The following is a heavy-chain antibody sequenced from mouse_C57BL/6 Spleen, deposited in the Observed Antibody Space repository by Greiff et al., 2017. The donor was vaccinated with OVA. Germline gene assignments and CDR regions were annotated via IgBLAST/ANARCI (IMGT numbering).Heavy chain of an antibody. CDR1: GYTFTSYW. CDR3: ARDGGYYGRFAY. Sequence: QVQLQQPGAELVKPGASVKLSCKASGYTFTSYWMHWVKQRPGQGLEWIGMIHPNSGSTNYNEKFKSKATLTVDKSSSTAYMQLSSLTSEDSAVYYCARDGGYYGRFAYWGQGTLVTVSA. J-gene: IGHJ3*01. D-gene: IGHD2-3*01. V-gene: IGHV1-64*01. CDR2: IHPNSGST.